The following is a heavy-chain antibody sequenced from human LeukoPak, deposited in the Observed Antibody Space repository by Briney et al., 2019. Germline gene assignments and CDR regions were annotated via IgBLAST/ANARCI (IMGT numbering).Heavy chain of an antibody. CDR3: AKDLTANYDFWSGYPH. CDR2: ISGSGGST. CDR1: GFTFSSYA. V-gene: IGHV3-23*01. J-gene: IGHJ4*02. Sequence: PGGSLRLSCAASGFTFSSYAISWVRQAPGKGLEWVSAISGSGGSTYYADSVKGRFTISRDNSKNTLYLQMNTLRAEDTAVYYCAKDLTANYDFWSGYPHWGQGTLVTVSS. D-gene: IGHD3-3*01.